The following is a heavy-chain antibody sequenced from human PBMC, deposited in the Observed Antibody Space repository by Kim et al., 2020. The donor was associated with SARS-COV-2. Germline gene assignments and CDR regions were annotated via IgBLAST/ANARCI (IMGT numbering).Heavy chain of an antibody. V-gene: IGHV3-7*03. CDR1: GFTFSNYW. CDR3: ARDNYGMDV. CDR2: LKQDGSEE. J-gene: IGHJ6*02. Sequence: GGSLRLSCAASGFTFSNYWMSWVRQAPGKGLEWVANLKQDGSEESYVDSVKGRFTISRDNAKNSLYLQMDSLRAEDTAVYYCARDNYGMDVWGQGTTVTVSS.